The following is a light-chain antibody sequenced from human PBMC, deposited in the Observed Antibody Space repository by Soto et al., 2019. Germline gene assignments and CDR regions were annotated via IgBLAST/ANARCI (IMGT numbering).Light chain of an antibody. J-gene: IGKJ3*01. Sequence: DIQMTQSPPSLSASVGDRVTITCQASHDIGNSLNWYQDKPGQAPKLVIYDAYNLETGVPSTFSGNGYGTDFTFTISRLWPEDIATYYCQKSDHLPLFGPGTRVDMK. CDR2: DAY. CDR3: QKSDHLPL. V-gene: IGKV1-33*01. CDR1: HDIGNS.